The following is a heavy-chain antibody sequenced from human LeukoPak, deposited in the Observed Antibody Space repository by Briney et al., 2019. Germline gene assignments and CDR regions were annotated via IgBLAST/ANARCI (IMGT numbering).Heavy chain of an antibody. D-gene: IGHD3-3*01. CDR3: ARGTGGYDFWSGYPRYYFDS. CDR1: GGSFSSYV. Sequence: ASVKVSCKASGGSFSSYVITWVRQAPGQGLEWMGWISGYNGNTNYAQKVQGRVTMTTDTSTSTAYLELRSLRSDDTAVYYCARGTGGYDFWSGYPRYYFDSWGQGTLVTVSS. CDR2: ISGYNGNT. V-gene: IGHV1-18*01. J-gene: IGHJ4*02.